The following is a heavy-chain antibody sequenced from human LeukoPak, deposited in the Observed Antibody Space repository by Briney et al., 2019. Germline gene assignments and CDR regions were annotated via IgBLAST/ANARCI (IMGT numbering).Heavy chain of an antibody. J-gene: IGHJ6*02. D-gene: IGHD6-13*01. CDR2: IYYSGST. CDR1: GGSISSSSYY. V-gene: IGHV4-39*01. CDR3: ASLSTRSIAAAGLNYYYGMDV. Sequence: PSETLSLTCTVSGGSISSSSYYWGWIRQPPGKGLEWIGSIYYSGSTYYNPSLKSRVTISVDTSKNQFSLKLSSVTAADTAVYYCASLSTRSIAAAGLNYYYGMDVWGQGTTVTVSS.